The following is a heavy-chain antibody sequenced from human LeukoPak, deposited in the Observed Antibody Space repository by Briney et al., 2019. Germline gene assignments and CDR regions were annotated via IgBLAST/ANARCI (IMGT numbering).Heavy chain of an antibody. Sequence: SVKFSCKASGGTFSSYAISWVRQAPGQGLEWMGGIIPIFGTANYAQKFQGRVTITADESTSTAYMELSSLRSEDTAVYYCARGGSGSRMDAFDIWGQGTMVTVSS. D-gene: IGHD1-26*01. CDR2: IIPIFGTA. J-gene: IGHJ3*02. CDR3: ARGGSGSRMDAFDI. CDR1: GGTFSSYA. V-gene: IGHV1-69*13.